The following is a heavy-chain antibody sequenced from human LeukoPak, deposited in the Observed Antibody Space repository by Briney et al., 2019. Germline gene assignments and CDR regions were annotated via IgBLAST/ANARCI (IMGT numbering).Heavy chain of an antibody. D-gene: IGHD3-16*01. CDR2: VYYSGST. Sequence: PSETLSLTCTVSGGSISSGDYYWSWIRQPPGKGLEWIGYVYYSGSTYYNPSLKSRVTISVDTSKSQFSLKLSSVTAADTAVYYCARDRGGYGDFDYWGQGTLVTVSS. V-gene: IGHV4-30-4*08. CDR1: GGSISSGDYY. CDR3: ARDRGGYGDFDY. J-gene: IGHJ4*02.